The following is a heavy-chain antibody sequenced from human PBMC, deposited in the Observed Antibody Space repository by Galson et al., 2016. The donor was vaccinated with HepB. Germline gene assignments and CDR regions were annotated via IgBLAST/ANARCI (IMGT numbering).Heavy chain of an antibody. J-gene: IGHJ6*02. CDR3: ARFLDNWNYAGMDV. CDR2: TYYRSKWYN. V-gene: IGHV6-1*01. CDR1: GDSVSSNSAA. Sequence: CAISGDSVSSNSAAWNWIRQSPSRGFEWLGRTYYRSKWYNDYAVSVKSRITINPDTSKNQFSLQLNSVTPEDTAVYYCARFLDNWNYAGMDVWGQGTTVTVAS. D-gene: IGHD1-7*01.